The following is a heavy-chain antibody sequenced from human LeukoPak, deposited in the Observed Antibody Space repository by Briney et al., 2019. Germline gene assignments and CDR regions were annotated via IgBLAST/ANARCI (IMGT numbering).Heavy chain of an antibody. J-gene: IGHJ5*02. CDR3: ARGRGYSGYDLGGWFDP. V-gene: IGHV4-59*01. D-gene: IGHD5-12*01. Sequence: PSETLSLTCTVSGGSISSYYWSWIRQPPGKGLEWIGYIYYSGSTNYNPSLKSRVTISVDTSKNQFSLKLSSVTAADTAVYYCARGRGYSGYDLGGWFDPWGQGTLVTVSS. CDR2: IYYSGST. CDR1: GGSISSYY.